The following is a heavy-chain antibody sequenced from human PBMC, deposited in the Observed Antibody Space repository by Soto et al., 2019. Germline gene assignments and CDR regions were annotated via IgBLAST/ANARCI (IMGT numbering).Heavy chain of an antibody. CDR1: GYSFTSYW. V-gene: IGHV5-51*01. CDR2: IYPGDSDT. Sequence: ESLQISCKGSGYSFTSYWIGWVRQMPGKGLEWMGIIYPGDSDTRYSPSFQGQVTISADKSISTAYLQWSSLRASDTAMYYCARHITAYYDSSGYIAWGQGTLVTVSS. D-gene: IGHD3-22*01. CDR3: ARHITAYYDSSGYIA. J-gene: IGHJ5*02.